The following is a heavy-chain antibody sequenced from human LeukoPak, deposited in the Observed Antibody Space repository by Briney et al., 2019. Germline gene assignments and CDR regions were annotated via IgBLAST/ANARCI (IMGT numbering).Heavy chain of an antibody. CDR2: INPSGGST. CDR1: GYTFTSYY. D-gene: IGHD5-12*01. CDR3: ATDPLMEYSGYDQY. Sequence: ASVKVSCKASGYTFTSYYMHWVRQAPGQGLEWMGIINPSGGSTSYAQKFQGRVTMTEDTSTDTAYMELSSLRSEGTAVYYCATDPLMEYSGYDQYWGQGTLVTVSS. V-gene: IGHV1-46*01. J-gene: IGHJ4*02.